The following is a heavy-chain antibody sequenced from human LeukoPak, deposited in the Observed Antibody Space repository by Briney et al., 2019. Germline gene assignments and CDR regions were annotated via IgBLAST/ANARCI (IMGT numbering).Heavy chain of an antibody. Sequence: GGSLRLSCAASGFTFSSYAMSWVRQAPGKGLEWVSAISGSGGSTYYADSVKGRFTISRDNSKNTLYLQMNSLRAEDTAVYYCAKDSFIVATSTDGIDVWGQGTTVTVSS. CDR2: ISGSGGST. J-gene: IGHJ6*02. CDR1: GFTFSSYA. D-gene: IGHD5-12*01. CDR3: AKDSFIVATSTDGIDV. V-gene: IGHV3-23*01.